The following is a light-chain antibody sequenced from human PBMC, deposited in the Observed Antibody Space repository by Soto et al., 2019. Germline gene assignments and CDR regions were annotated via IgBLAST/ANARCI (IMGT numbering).Light chain of an antibody. CDR3: QHYKTWPLT. CDR2: DAS. Sequence: EIVLTQSPATLSLSPGERATLSCRASQSVSSYLAWYQQKPGQAPRLLIYDASNRATGIPARFSGSGSGTDFTLTISSLEPEDFAVYYCQHYKTWPLTFGGGTRVEI. V-gene: IGKV3-11*01. J-gene: IGKJ4*01. CDR1: QSVSSY.